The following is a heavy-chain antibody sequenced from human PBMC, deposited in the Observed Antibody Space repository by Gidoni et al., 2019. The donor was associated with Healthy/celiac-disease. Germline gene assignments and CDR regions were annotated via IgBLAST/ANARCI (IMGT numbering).Heavy chain of an antibody. CDR3: ARKRVTMIVVVNDAFDI. D-gene: IGHD3-22*01. J-gene: IGHJ3*02. Sequence: EVQLVESGGGLVQPGGSLRLSCAASGFTFSRYDMNWVRQAPGKGLEWVSDMRSSGSTIDYADSVKGRFTISRDNAKNSLYLQMNSLRAEDTAVYYCARKRVTMIVVVNDAFDIWGQGTMVTVSS. CDR2: MRSSGSTI. V-gene: IGHV3-48*03. CDR1: GFTFSRYD.